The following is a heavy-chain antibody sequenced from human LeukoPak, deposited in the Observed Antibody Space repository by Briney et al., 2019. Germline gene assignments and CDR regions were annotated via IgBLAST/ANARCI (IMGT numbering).Heavy chain of an antibody. CDR3: ARDAIDNYCGGDCYFFDY. V-gene: IGHV3-30*04. CDR2: ISYDGSNK. D-gene: IGHD2-21*02. J-gene: IGHJ4*02. CDR1: GFTFSSYA. Sequence: GGSLTLSCAASGFTFSSYAMHWVRQAPGKGLEGVAGISYDGSNKYYADSVKGRFTISRDNSKNTLYLQMNSLRAEDAAVYYCARDAIDNYCGGDCYFFDYWGQGTLVTVSS.